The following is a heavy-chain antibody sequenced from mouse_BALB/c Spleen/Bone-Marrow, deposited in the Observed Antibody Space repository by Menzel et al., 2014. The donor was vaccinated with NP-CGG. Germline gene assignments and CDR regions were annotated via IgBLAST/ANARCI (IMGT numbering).Heavy chain of an antibody. CDR3: ARGGYDGAWFAY. V-gene: IGHV1S56*01. D-gene: IGHD2-14*01. J-gene: IGHJ3*01. CDR1: GYTFTSYY. CDR2: IYPGNVNT. Sequence: LVESGPELVKPGASVRISCKASGYTFTSYYIHWVKQRPGQGLEWIGWIYPGNVNTNYNEKFKAKATLTADKSSSTAYMQLSSVTSEDSAVYFCARGGYDGAWFAYWGQGTLVTVSA.